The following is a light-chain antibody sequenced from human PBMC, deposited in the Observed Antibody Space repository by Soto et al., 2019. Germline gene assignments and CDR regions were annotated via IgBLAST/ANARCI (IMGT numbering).Light chain of an antibody. J-gene: IGLJ3*02. Sequence: QSVLTQPPSVSGAPGQRVTISCTGSSSNFGAGFDVHWYQHLPGTAPKLVIYANTNRPSGVPDRFSGSKSGTSASLAIIGLQAEDEADYYCQSYDRSLSGSVFGGGTKLTVL. CDR2: ANT. CDR1: SSNFGAGFD. CDR3: QSYDRSLSGSV. V-gene: IGLV1-40*01.